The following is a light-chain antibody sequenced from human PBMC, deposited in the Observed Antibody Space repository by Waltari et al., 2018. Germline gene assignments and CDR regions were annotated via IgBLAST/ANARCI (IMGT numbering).Light chain of an antibody. CDR1: SSDVGGYKY. J-gene: IGLJ3*02. V-gene: IGLV2-14*01. CDR3: ISYTSSKTWV. Sequence: QSALTQPASVSGSPGQSITISCNGTSSDVGGYKYVSWYQQHPGKAPRVMIYEVSNRPPGISNRFSGSKSDNTASLTTSGLQAEDEADYYCISYTSSKTWVFGGGTYLTVL. CDR2: EVS.